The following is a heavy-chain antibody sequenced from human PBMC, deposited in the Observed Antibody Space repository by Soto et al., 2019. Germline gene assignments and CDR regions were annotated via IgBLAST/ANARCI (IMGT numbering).Heavy chain of an antibody. CDR1: GFTFSSYE. J-gene: IGHJ6*02. V-gene: IGHV3-48*03. CDR2: ISSSGSTI. CDR3: ARDDYYGMDV. Sequence: PGGSLRLSCAASGFTFSSYEMNWVRQAPGKGLEWVSYISSSGSTIYYADSVKGRFTISRDNAKNSLYLQMDSLRAEDTAVYYCARDDYYGMDVWGQGTAGTVSS.